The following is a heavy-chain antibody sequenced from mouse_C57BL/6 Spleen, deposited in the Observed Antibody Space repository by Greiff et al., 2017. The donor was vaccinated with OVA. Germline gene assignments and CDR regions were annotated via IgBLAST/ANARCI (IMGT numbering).Heavy chain of an antibody. CDR2: ISGGGGNT. CDR3: ARTTVVATDWYCDV. V-gene: IGHV5-9*01. CDR1: GFTFSSYT. J-gene: IGHJ1*03. Sequence: EVQVVESGGGLVKPGGSLKLSCAASGFTFSSYTMSWVSQTPEKRLEWVATISGGGGNTYYPDSVKGRFTISRDNAKNTLYLQMSSLRSEDTALYYWARTTVVATDWYCDVWGTGTTVTVSS. D-gene: IGHD1-1*01.